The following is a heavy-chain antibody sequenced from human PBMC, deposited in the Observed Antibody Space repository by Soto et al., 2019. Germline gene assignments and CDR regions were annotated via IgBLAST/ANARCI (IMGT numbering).Heavy chain of an antibody. V-gene: IGHV4-30-4*01. D-gene: IGHD3-3*01. J-gene: IGHJ4*02. CDR3: ARGGRTIFGRYFDY. CDR1: GGSISSGDYY. CDR2: IDYSGST. Sequence: QVQLQESGPGLVKPSQTLSLTCTVSGGSISSGDYYWSWIRQPPGKGLEWIGYIDYSGSTYYNPSLRGRLTISVYTSKNQFSLKLSSVTAADTAVYYCARGGRTIFGRYFDYWGQGTLVTVSS.